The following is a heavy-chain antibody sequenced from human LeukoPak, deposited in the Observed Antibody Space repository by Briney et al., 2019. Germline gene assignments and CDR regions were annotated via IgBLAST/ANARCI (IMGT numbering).Heavy chain of an antibody. CDR3: ARDPLRWLQNNYYYYYMDV. Sequence: GGSLRLSYAAYGFTFSSYGMNWVRQAPGKGLEWVTYISSTSRTIYDADSVKGRFTISRDNAKNSLYLQMNSLRDEDTAVYYCARDPLRWLQNNYYYYYMDVWGKGTTVTVSS. D-gene: IGHD5-24*01. CDR1: GFTFSSYG. V-gene: IGHV3-48*02. J-gene: IGHJ6*03. CDR2: ISSTSRTI.